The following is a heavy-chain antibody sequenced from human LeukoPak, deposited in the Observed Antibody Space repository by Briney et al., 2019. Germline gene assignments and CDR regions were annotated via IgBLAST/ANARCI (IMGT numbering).Heavy chain of an antibody. D-gene: IGHD5-12*01. V-gene: IGHV3-30*02. J-gene: IGHJ4*02. Sequence: GGSLRLSCAASGFTFSSYGMHWVRQAPGKGLEWVAFIRYDGGNKYYADSVKGRFTISRDNSKNTLYLQMNSLRAEDTAAYYCAKDRGYSGYDLDYWGQGTLVTVSS. CDR1: GFTFSSYG. CDR3: AKDRGYSGYDLDY. CDR2: IRYDGGNK.